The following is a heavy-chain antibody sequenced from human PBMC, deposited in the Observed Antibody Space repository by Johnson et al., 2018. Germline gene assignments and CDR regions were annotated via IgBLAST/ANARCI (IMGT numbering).Heavy chain of an antibody. CDR2: MPYDGSEK. Sequence: VQLLESGGGVVQPGRSLRLSCAASGFTFSTYGMHWVRQAPGKGLEWVAVMPYDGSEKYYADSVKGRFTISRDNSKNTLYLQLNSLGAEDTAVYYCAKGGMVVTNIQYLQHWGQGTLVTVSS. CDR3: AKGGMVVTNIQYLQH. J-gene: IGHJ1*01. D-gene: IGHD2-21*02. V-gene: IGHV3-30*18. CDR1: GFTFSTYG.